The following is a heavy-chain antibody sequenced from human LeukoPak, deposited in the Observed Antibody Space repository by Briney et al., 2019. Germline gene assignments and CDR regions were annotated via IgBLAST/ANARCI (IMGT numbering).Heavy chain of an antibody. J-gene: IGHJ6*03. CDR2: INDSGRI. CDR1: GGSFSNYY. V-gene: IGHV4-34*01. Sequence: KPSETLSLTCAVYGGSFSNYYWSWIRQPPGKGLEWIGEINDSGRINYNPSFMSRVTVSVDTSKNQFSLRLTSVTATDTAVYYCARRWNYGRNYYIDVWGNGATVSVSS. CDR3: ARRWNYGRNYYIDV. D-gene: IGHD1-7*01.